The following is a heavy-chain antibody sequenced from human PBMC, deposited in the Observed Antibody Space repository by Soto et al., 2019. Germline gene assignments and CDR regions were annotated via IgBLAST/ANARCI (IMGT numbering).Heavy chain of an antibody. V-gene: IGHV4-59*08. CDR3: AASLSGSGAFDI. D-gene: IGHD3-10*01. CDR2: VYYSGST. Sequence: SETLSLTCTVSGGSISSYYWSWIRQPPGKGLEWIGFVYYSGSTDYNPSLKSRVSISLDTSKNHFSLKLSSVTAADTAMYYCAASLSGSGAFDIWGQGTMVTVSS. CDR1: GGSISSYY. J-gene: IGHJ3*02.